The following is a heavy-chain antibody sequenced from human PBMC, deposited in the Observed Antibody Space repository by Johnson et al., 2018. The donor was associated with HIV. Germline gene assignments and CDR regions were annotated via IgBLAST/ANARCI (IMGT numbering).Heavy chain of an antibody. Sequence: QMLLVESGGGLVQPGGSLRLSCAASGFTFSSYAMHWVRQAPGKGLEWVAVISYDGSNKYYADSVKGRFTISRDNSKNTLYLQMNSLRAEDTAVYYCARIRPANWGVNDAFDIWGQGTMVTVSS. J-gene: IGHJ3*02. V-gene: IGHV3-30-3*01. D-gene: IGHD7-27*01. CDR2: ISYDGSNK. CDR1: GFTFSSYA. CDR3: ARIRPANWGVNDAFDI.